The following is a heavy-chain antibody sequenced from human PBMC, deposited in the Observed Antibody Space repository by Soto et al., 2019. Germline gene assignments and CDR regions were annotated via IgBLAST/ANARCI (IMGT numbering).Heavy chain of an antibody. Sequence: GESLKNSCKGSGYSFTSYWISWVRQMPGKGLEWMGRIDPSDSHINYGPSFQVQVTISVDKSISTAYLQWSSLKASATGMYYCARPGGAHQQNYFDPWGQGTLVTVSS. CDR1: GYSFTSYW. D-gene: IGHD1-7*01. CDR3: ARPGGAHQQNYFDP. CDR2: IDPSDSHI. V-gene: IGHV5-10-1*04. J-gene: IGHJ5*02.